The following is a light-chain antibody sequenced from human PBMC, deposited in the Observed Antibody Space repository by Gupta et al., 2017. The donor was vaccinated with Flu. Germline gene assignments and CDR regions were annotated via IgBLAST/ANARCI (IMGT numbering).Light chain of an antibody. Sequence: QTVLTQESSLSVLPGRTVTPTFASTSGLVSSSHYPRWDQQSPSQPPRTILYSANMRSSGVPDRFSGSRVGNKAVLTITGAQAEDEGYYFCMMYVGKDIWVFGGGTKLTVL. CDR3: MMYVGKDIWV. V-gene: IGLV8-61*01. J-gene: IGLJ2*01. CDR2: SAN. CDR1: SGLVSSSHY.